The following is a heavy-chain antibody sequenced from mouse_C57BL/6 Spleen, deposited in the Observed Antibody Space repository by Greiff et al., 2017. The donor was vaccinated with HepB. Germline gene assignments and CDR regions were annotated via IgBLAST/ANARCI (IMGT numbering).Heavy chain of an antibody. D-gene: IGHD2-3*01. J-gene: IGHJ2*01. CDR2: INPSSGYT. Sequence: QVTLKESGAELARPGASVKMSCKASGYTFTSYTMHWVKQRPGQGLEWIGYINPSSGYTKYNQKFKDKATLTADKSSSTAYMQLSSLTSEDSAVYYCARGVYDGYLDYWGQGTTLTVSS. V-gene: IGHV1-4*01. CDR1: GYTFTSYT. CDR3: ARGVYDGYLDY.